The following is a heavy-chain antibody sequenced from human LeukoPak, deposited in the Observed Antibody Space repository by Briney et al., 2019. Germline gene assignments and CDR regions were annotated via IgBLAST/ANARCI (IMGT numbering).Heavy chain of an antibody. CDR3: ARGRTHAFNI. CDR2: INHSGST. CDR1: GGSFSGYY. J-gene: IGHJ3*02. V-gene: IGHV4-34*01. Sequence: SETLSLTCAVYGGSFSGYYWSWIRQPPGKGLEWIGEINHSGSTNYNPSLKSRVTISVDTSKNQFSLKLSSVTAADTAVYYCARGRTHAFNIWGQGTMVTVSS.